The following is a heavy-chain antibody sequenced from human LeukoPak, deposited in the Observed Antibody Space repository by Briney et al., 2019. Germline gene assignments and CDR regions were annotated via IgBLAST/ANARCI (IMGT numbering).Heavy chain of an antibody. CDR2: INHSGST. D-gene: IGHD2-21*02. Sequence: GSLRLSCAASGFTFSNAWMSWIRQPPGKGLEWIGEINHSGSTNYNPSLKSRVTISVDTSKNQFSLKLSSVTAADTAVYYCARGPPYIVVVTAIGFFDYWGQGTLVTVSS. J-gene: IGHJ4*02. CDR3: ARGPPYIVVVTAIGFFDY. CDR1: GFTFSNAW. V-gene: IGHV4-34*01.